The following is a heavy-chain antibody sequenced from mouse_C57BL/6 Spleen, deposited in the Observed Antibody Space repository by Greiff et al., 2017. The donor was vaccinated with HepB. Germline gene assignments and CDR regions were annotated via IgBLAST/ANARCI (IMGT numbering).Heavy chain of an antibody. CDR3: AREGHYGSPFAY. D-gene: IGHD1-1*01. J-gene: IGHJ3*01. Sequence: EVKVVESGGGLVKPGGSLKLSCAASGFTFSSYAMSWVRQTPEKRLEWVATISDGGSYTYYPDNVKGRFTISRDNAKNNLYLQMSHLKSEDTAMYYCAREGHYGSPFAYWGQGTLVTVSA. V-gene: IGHV5-4*01. CDR2: ISDGGSYT. CDR1: GFTFSSYA.